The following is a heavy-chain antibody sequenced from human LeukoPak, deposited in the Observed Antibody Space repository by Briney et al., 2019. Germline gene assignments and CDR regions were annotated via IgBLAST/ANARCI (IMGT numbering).Heavy chain of an antibody. CDR1: GFTFSSYS. V-gene: IGHV3-21*06. Sequence: GGSLRLSCAASGFTFSSYSMNWVRQAPGKGVEWVSFITSSGNYIYYADSVKGRLTISRDNAKNSLFLQMNSLRAEDTAVYYCARDAGNSAYYYNYAMDVWGQGTTVTVSS. CDR3: ARDAGNSAYYYNYAMDV. J-gene: IGHJ6*02. D-gene: IGHD4-23*01. CDR2: ITSSGNYI.